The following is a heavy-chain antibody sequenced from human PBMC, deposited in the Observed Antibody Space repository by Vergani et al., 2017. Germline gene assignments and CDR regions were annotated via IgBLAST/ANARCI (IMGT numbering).Heavy chain of an antibody. D-gene: IGHD4-17*01. J-gene: IGHJ4*02. CDR3: ARDLLLDYGDSDTGGY. V-gene: IGHV4-59*10. CDR1: GGSFSGYY. CDR2: IYTSGST. Sequence: QVQLQQWGAGLLKPSETLSLTCAVYGGSFSGYYWSWIRQPAGKGLEWIGRIYTSGSTNYNPSLKSRVTMSVDTSKNQFSLKLSSVTAADTAVYYCARDLLLDYGDSDTGGYWGQGTLVTVSS.